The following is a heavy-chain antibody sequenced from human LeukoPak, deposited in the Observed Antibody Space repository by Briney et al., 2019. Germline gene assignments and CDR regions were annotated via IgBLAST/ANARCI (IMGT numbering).Heavy chain of an antibody. D-gene: IGHD2-15*01. Sequence: SETLSLTCAVYGDSFSGYYWSWLRQPPGKGLEWLGEINHSGSTNYNPSLKSRVTISVDTSKTQFSLKLSSVTAADTAVYYCARGLSAYCSGGSCYSDWFDPWGQGTLVTVSS. CDR1: GDSFSGYY. V-gene: IGHV4-34*01. CDR2: INHSGST. CDR3: ARGLSAYCSGGSCYSDWFDP. J-gene: IGHJ5*02.